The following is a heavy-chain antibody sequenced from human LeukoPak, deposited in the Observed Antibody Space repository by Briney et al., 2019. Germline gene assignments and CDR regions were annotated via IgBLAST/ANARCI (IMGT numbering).Heavy chain of an antibody. Sequence: AVGSLRLSCAASGFTFSSYWMHWVRQAPGKGLVWVSRINTDGSSTSYADSVKGRFTISRDNAKNTLYLQMNSLRAEDTAVYYCARGWELLPPDYWGQGTLVTVSS. D-gene: IGHD1-26*01. CDR3: ARGWELLPPDY. CDR1: GFTFSSYW. J-gene: IGHJ4*02. V-gene: IGHV3-74*01. CDR2: INTDGSST.